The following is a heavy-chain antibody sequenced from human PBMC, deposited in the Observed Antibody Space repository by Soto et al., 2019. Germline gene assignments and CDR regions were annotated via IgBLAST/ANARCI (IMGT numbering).Heavy chain of an antibody. CDR2: IVPIFGST. CDR1: GDTFSAYS. CDR3: ARERVAGRPYFDW. Sequence: QVQLVQSGAEVKKPGSSVRVSCKASGDTFSAYSTVWVRQAPGQGLEWMGEIVPIFGSTTYAPKFQGRVTISADESSRTVYVELTGLRSEDTAVYYCARERVAGRPYFDWWGQGTLVTVSS. J-gene: IGHJ4*02. V-gene: IGHV1-69*01. D-gene: IGHD6-19*01.